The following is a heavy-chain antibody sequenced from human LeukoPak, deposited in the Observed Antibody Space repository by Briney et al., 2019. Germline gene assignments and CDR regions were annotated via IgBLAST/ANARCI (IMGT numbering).Heavy chain of an antibody. CDR2: IIPIFGTT. CDR1: GGTFSSYA. Sequence: ASVKVSCKASGGTFSSYAISWVRQAPGQGLEWMGGIIPIFGTTNYAQKFQGRVTITADESTSTAYMELSSLRSEDTAVYYCARGTSGTARRGFGYWGQGTLVTVSS. J-gene: IGHJ4*02. D-gene: IGHD1-1*01. CDR3: ARGTSGTARRGFGY. V-gene: IGHV1-69*01.